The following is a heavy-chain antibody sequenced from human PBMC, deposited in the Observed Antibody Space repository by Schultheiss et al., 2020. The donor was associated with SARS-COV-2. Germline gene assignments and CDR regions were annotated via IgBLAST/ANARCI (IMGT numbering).Heavy chain of an antibody. CDR1: GFTFSSYW. Sequence: GGSLRLSCAASGFTFSSYWMSWVRQAPGKGLEWVSAISGSGGSTYYADSVKGRFTISRDNSKNTLYLQMNSLRAEDTAVYYCAKEEDTMIVVVTHFDYWGQGTLVTVSS. V-gene: IGHV3-23*01. D-gene: IGHD3-22*01. J-gene: IGHJ4*02. CDR2: ISGSGGST. CDR3: AKEEDTMIVVVTHFDY.